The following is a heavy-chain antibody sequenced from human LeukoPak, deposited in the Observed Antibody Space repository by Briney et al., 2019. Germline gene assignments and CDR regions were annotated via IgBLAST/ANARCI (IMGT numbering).Heavy chain of an antibody. J-gene: IGHJ4*02. CDR1: GFTFSNAW. CDR3: TTDYYDSSGYYYESGY. CDR2: IKSKTDGGTT. V-gene: IGHV3-15*01. D-gene: IGHD3-22*01. Sequence: GGSLRLSCAASGFTFSNAWMSWVRQAPGKGLEWVGRIKSKTDGGTTDYAAPVKGRFTISRDDSKNTLYLQMNSLKTEDTAVYYCTTDYYDSSGYYYESGYWGQGTLVTVSS.